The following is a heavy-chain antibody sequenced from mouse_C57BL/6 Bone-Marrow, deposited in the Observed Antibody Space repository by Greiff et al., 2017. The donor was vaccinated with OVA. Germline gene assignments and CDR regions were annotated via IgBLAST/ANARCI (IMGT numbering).Heavy chain of an antibody. CDR2: IDPETGGT. Sequence: QVQLQQSGAELVRPGASVTLSCKASGYTFTDYEMHWVKQTPVHGLEWIGAIDPETGGTAYNQKFKGKAILTADKSSSTAYMELRSLTSEDSAVYYCTPYYDGSRYWGQGTTLTVSS. CDR3: TPYYDGSRY. D-gene: IGHD1-1*01. J-gene: IGHJ2*01. V-gene: IGHV1-15*01. CDR1: GYTFTDYE.